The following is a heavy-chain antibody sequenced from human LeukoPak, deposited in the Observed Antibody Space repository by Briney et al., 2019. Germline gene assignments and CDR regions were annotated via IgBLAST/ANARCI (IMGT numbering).Heavy chain of an antibody. Sequence: GGSLRLSCAASGFTFSSYAMHWVRQAPGKGLEYVSAISSNGGSTYYANSVKGRFTISRDNSKNTLYLQMGSLRAEDMAVYYCARDQVRYSSPPSTNYGMDVWGQGTTVTVSS. V-gene: IGHV3-64*01. CDR1: GFTFSSYA. J-gene: IGHJ6*02. CDR2: ISSNGGST. D-gene: IGHD6-13*01. CDR3: ARDQVRYSSPPSTNYGMDV.